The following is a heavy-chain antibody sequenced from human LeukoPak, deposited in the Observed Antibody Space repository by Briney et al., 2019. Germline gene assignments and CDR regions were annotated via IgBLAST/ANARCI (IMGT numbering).Heavy chain of an antibody. CDR2: IYTRGST. CDR3: ARSWGYDFWTGNLLDY. D-gene: IGHD3-3*01. J-gene: IGHJ4*02. Sequence: SETLSLTCTVSGGSISSGSYYWTWIRQPAGKGLEWVGRIYTRGSTNYNPSLKSRVTISVDMSKNQFSLRVTSVTAADTAVYYCARSWGYDFWTGNLLDYWGQGTLVSVSS. V-gene: IGHV4-61*02. CDR1: GGSISSGSYY.